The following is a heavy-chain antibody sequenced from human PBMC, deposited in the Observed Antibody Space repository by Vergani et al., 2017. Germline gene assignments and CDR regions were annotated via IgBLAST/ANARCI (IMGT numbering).Heavy chain of an antibody. D-gene: IGHD5-12*01. CDR2: IYYSGST. V-gene: IGHV4-31*03. CDR1: GGSISSGGYF. CDR3: AGMRGYEYYFDY. J-gene: IGHJ4*02. Sequence: QVQLQESGPGLVTPSQTLSLTCTVSGGSISSGGYFWTWIRQHPGKGLEWSGYIYYSGSTYYNPSLKSRVTISVDTSKNQFSLKLSSVTAADTAVYYCAGMRGYEYYFDYWGQGTLVTVSS.